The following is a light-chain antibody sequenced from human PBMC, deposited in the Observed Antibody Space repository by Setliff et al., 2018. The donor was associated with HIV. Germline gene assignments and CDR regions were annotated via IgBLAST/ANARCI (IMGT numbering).Light chain of an antibody. CDR2: YDH. Sequence: SYELTQGPSVSVAPGKTARITCGGDNIGIKSVHWYQQKPGQAPVVVMYYDHDRPSWIPERFSGSNSGNTATLTISRVEVGDEAGYYCQVWDSSSDHYVFGSGTKVTVL. CDR1: NIGIKS. CDR3: QVWDSSSDHYV. V-gene: IGLV3-21*04. J-gene: IGLJ1*01.